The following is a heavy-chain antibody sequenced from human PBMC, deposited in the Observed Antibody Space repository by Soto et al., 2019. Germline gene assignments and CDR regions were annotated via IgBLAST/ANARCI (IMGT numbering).Heavy chain of an antibody. V-gene: IGHV1-46*01. CDR2: VNPNGGIT. D-gene: IGHD7-27*01. CDR1: GDTFTNYY. J-gene: IGHJ4*02. Sequence: QVQLVQSGAEVKKPGASVKVSCKASGDTFTNYYLHWVRQAPGQGLEWMGIVNPNGGITYYAQNFQGRATLTGDTATSTVDMELSSRRSEDTAVYYCARDLGLGIWNFGGQGTLVTVSS. CDR3: ARDLGLGIWNF.